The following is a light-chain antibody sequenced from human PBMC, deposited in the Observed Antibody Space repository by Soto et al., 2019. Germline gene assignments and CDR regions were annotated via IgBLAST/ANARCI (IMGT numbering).Light chain of an antibody. CDR2: DVY. J-gene: IGLJ1*01. CDR1: SSDVGRYTY. Sequence: SVLTQPASVSGSPGQSITISCAGTSSDVGRYTYVSWYQQHPGKAPKLIIYDVYNRPSGVSTRFSGSKSGNTASLTISGLQAEGEADYYCTSYTSTSTPYVFGGGTKVTVL. CDR3: TSYTSTSTPYV. V-gene: IGLV2-14*01.